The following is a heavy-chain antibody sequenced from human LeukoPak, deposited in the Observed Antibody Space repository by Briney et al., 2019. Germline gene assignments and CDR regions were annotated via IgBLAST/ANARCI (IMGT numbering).Heavy chain of an antibody. V-gene: IGHV3-30*02. D-gene: IGHD3-22*01. CDR1: GFTFSSYG. Sequence: GGSLRLSCAASGFTFSSYGMHWVRQAPGKGLEWVAFIRSDGSVKYYADSVRGRFTISRDNSKNTLYLQMNSLRAEDTAVYYCAKDRRHYYDSSGEKGVFDYWGQGTLVTVSS. J-gene: IGHJ4*02. CDR3: AKDRRHYYDSSGEKGVFDY. CDR2: IRSDGSVK.